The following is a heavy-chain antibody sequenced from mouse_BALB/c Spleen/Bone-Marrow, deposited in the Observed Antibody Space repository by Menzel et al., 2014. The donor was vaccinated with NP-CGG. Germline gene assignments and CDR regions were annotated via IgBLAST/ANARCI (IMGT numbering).Heavy chain of an antibody. CDR3: ATYYRYDWRFAY. J-gene: IGHJ3*01. Sequence: EVQVVESGAELVKPGASVKLSCTASGFNIKDTYMHWVKQRPEQGLEWIGRIDPANGNTKYDPKFQGKATITADTSSNTAYLQLSSLTSEDTAVYYCATYYRYDWRFAYWGQGTLVTVSA. D-gene: IGHD2-14*01. CDR1: GFNIKDTY. CDR2: IDPANGNT. V-gene: IGHV14-3*02.